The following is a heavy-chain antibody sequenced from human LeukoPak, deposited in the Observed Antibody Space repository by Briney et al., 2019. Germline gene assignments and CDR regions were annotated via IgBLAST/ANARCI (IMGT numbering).Heavy chain of an antibody. J-gene: IGHJ4*02. CDR3: ASPKLERYSGSPYY. D-gene: IGHD1-26*01. Sequence: GASVKVSCKASGGTFSSYAISWVRQAPGQGLEWMGGIIPIFGTANYAQKFQGRVTITADKSTSTAYMELSSLRSEDTAVYYCASPKLERYSGSPYYWGQGTLVTVSS. V-gene: IGHV1-69*06. CDR2: IIPIFGTA. CDR1: GGTFSSYA.